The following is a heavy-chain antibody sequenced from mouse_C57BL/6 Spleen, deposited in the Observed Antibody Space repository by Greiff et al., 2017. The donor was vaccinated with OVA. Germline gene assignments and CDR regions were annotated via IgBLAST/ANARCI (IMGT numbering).Heavy chain of an antibody. CDR3: AGGEDYYGSHWYFDV. V-gene: IGHV1-82*01. CDR1: GYAFSSSW. J-gene: IGHJ1*03. CDR2: IYPGDGDT. D-gene: IGHD1-1*01. Sequence: VQLQESGPELVKPGASVKISCKASGYAFSSSWMNWVKQRPGKGLEWIGRIYPGDGDTTYNGKFKGKATLTADKSSSTAYMQLSSLTSEDSAVYFCAGGEDYYGSHWYFDVWGTGTTVTVSS.